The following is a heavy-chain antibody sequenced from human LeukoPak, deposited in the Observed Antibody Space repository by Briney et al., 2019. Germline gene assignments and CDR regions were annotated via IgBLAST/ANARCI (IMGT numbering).Heavy chain of an antibody. V-gene: IGHV3-23*01. Sequence: GGSLRLSCAASGFTFGSYAMSWVRQAPGKGLEWVSAISGSGGSTYYADSVKGRFTISRDNSKNTLYLQMNSLRAEDTAVYYCAKEGSITMIVVVMFDYWGQGTLVTVSS. CDR1: GFTFGSYA. D-gene: IGHD3-22*01. J-gene: IGHJ4*02. CDR3: AKEGSITMIVVVMFDY. CDR2: ISGSGGST.